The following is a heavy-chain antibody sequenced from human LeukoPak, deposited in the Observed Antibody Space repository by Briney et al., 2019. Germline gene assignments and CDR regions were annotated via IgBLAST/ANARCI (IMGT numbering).Heavy chain of an antibody. CDR2: INPNSGGT. V-gene: IGHV1-2*06. J-gene: IGHJ4*02. Sequence: ASVKVSCKASGYTFTGYYMHWVRQAPGQGLEWIGRINPNSGGTNYAQNFQGRVTMTRDTSISTAYMELSSLRSDDTAIYYCARAAAITYPDYWGQGTLVTVSS. CDR1: GYTFTGYY. D-gene: IGHD5-12*01. CDR3: ARAAAITYPDY.